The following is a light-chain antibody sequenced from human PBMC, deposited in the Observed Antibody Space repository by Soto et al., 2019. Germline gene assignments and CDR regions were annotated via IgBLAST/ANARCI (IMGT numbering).Light chain of an antibody. CDR2: DAS. CDR1: QSVSSY. CDR3: QQRSNWLT. J-gene: IGKJ4*01. Sequence: EIVLTQSPATLSLSPGERATLSCRASQSVSSYLAWYQQKAGQAPRLLIYDASNRATGIPARFSGSGTGTDFNLTISNLEPEDFAVYYCQQRSNWLTFGGGTKVEIK. V-gene: IGKV3-11*01.